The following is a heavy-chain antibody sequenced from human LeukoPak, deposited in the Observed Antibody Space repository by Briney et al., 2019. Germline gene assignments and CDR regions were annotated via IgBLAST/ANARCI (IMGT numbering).Heavy chain of an antibody. CDR3: ATGAPLAAAFDY. CDR1: GYTLTELS. V-gene: IGHV1-24*01. J-gene: IGHJ4*02. D-gene: IGHD6-13*01. Sequence: ASVKVSCKVSGYTLTELSMHWVRQAPGKGLEWMGGFDPEDGETIYAQKFQGRVTMTEDTSTDTAYMELSSLRSEDTVVYYCATGAPLAAAFDYWGQGTLVTVSS. CDR2: FDPEDGET.